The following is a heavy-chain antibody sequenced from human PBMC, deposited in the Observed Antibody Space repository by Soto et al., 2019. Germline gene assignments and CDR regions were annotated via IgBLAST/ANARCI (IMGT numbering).Heavy chain of an antibody. CDR1: GFTFSSYA. CDR2: ISYDGSNK. J-gene: IGHJ6*02. Sequence: QVQLVESGGGVVQPGRSLRLSCAASGFTFSSYAMHWVRQAPGKGLEWVAVISYDGSNKYYADSVKGRFTISRDNSKNTLYLQMNSLRAEDTAVYYCARDIDDYYYYGMDVWGQGTTVTVSS. CDR3: ARDIDDYYYYGMDV. V-gene: IGHV3-30-3*01.